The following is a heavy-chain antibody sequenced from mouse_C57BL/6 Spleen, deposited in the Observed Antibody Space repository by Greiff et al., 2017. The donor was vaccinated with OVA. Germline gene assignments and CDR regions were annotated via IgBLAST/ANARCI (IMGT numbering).Heavy chain of an antibody. CDR2: IDPSGSYT. J-gene: IGHJ4*01. Sequence: QVQLKQPGAELVMPGASVKLSCKASGYTFTSYWMHWVKQRPGQGLEWIGEIDPSGSYTNYNQKFKGQSTLTVDKSSSTAYMQLSSLSSEDSAVYYGARYGYYEGNYYAMDYWGQGTSVTVSS. CDR1: GYTFTSYW. D-gene: IGHD2-3*01. CDR3: ARYGYYEGNYYAMDY. V-gene: IGHV1-69*01.